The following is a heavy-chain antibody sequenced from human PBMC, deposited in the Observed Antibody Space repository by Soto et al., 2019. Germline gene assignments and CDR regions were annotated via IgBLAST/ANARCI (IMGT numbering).Heavy chain of an antibody. CDR1: GYNFSAYY. CDR2: LNPRNGQT. Sequence: QVQLGQSGAEVKKPGASVKVSCQTSGYNFSAYYFNWVRQAAGQGPEWMGWLNPRNGQTGYVQKFRGRVTMTRDTSIATVYLELSRLTSEDTAIYFCARETDTSMVDYWGQGTLVTVSS. V-gene: IGHV1-8*01. J-gene: IGHJ4*02. CDR3: ARETDTSMVDY. D-gene: IGHD5-18*01.